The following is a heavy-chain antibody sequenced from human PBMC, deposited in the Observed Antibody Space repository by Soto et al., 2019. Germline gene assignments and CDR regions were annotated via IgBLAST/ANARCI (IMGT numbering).Heavy chain of an antibody. D-gene: IGHD4-17*01. Sequence: QVQLQESGPGLVKPSETLSLTCTVSGGSISSYYWSWIRQPPGNGLECMGYIYSSGSTNYNPSLKSRVTIAVDTSKNQCSMKLSSVTAADTAVYYCARGRLTGTPVTTWGFYCWFHGTLVTVSS. CDR3: ARGRLTGTPVTTWGFYC. CDR2: IYSSGST. CDR1: GGSISSYY. J-gene: IGHJ4*01. V-gene: IGHV4-59*01.